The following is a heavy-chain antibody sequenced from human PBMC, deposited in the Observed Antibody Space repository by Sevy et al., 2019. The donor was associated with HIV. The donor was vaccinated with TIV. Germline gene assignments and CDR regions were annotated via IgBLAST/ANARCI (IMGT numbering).Heavy chain of an antibody. Sequence: GGSLRLSCAASGFTFSNYWMHWVRQVPGKGPVWVSRINSDGTTTDYADSVKGRFTISRDNAKNTLFLQMGGLRADDTAVYFCVRALPYNFNYIYNYYMVVWGKGTTVTVSS. D-gene: IGHD1-20*01. V-gene: IGHV3-74*01. J-gene: IGHJ6*03. CDR2: INSDGTTT. CDR1: GFTFSNYW. CDR3: VRALPYNFNYIYNYYMVV.